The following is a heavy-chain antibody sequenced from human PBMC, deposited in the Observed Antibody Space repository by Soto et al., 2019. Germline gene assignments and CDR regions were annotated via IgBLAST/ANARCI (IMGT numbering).Heavy chain of an antibody. CDR2: ISGSGTST. CDR3: AKDVGALRGYYFDY. J-gene: IGHJ4*02. Sequence: PGGSLRLSCAASGFTFSSCVMSWVRQAPGKGLEWVSAISGSGTSTYYADSVKGRFTTSRDNFQNTLYLQMNSLRAEDTAVYYCAKDVGALRGYYFDYWGQGTLVTVSS. CDR1: GFTFSSCV. D-gene: IGHD3-10*01. V-gene: IGHV3-23*01.